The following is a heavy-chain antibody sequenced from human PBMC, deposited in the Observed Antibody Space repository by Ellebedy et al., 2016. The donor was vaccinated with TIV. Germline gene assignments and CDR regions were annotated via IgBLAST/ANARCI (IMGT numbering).Heavy chain of an antibody. Sequence: GESLKISCAASGFTFSSYALSWVRQAPGKGLEWVSAISGSGFNTYYADFVKGRFTISRDNSKNTVYLQMNGLRADDTALYYCAKDVAGTYYDGSGYYNYFHYWGLGTLVIVSS. CDR3: AKDVAGTYYDGSGYYNYFHY. J-gene: IGHJ4*02. V-gene: IGHV3-23*01. CDR2: ISGSGFNT. D-gene: IGHD3-22*01. CDR1: GFTFSSYA.